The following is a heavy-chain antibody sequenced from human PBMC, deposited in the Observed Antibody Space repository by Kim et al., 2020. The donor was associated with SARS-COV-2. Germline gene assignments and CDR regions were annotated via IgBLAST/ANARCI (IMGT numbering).Heavy chain of an antibody. D-gene: IGHD3-10*01. J-gene: IGHJ4*02. Sequence: TPSLKSRVPISVDTSKNQFSLKLSSVTAADTAVYYCARRHTVRGVRPFDYWGQGTLVTVSS. CDR3: ARRHTVRGVRPFDY. V-gene: IGHV4-39*01.